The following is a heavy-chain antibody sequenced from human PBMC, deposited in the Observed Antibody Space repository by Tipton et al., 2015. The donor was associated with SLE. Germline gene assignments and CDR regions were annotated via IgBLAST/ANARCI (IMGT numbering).Heavy chain of an antibody. V-gene: IGHV4-61*08. CDR1: NGSISSGDFY. CDR3: ARGRVPNT. CDR2: IYYSGRT. Sequence: TLSLTCTVSNGSISSGDFYWSWIRQPPGKGLEWIGYIYYSGRTNNNPSLQSRVTISVDTSKNQLSLKMRSVTAADTAVYYCARGRVPNTWGQGTLVTVST. J-gene: IGHJ5*02.